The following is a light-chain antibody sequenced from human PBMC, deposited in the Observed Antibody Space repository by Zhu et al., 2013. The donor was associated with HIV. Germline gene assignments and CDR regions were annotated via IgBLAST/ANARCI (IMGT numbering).Light chain of an antibody. V-gene: IGKV2-28*01. Sequence: DIVMTQSPLSLPVTPGEPASISCRSSQSLLHSNGYNYLDWYLQKPGQSPQLLMYLGSNRASGVPDRISGSGSGTDFTLRISRVEAEDVGVYCCMQRTHWPPYSFGQGTKLEIK. CDR3: MQRTHWPPYS. CDR2: LGS. J-gene: IGKJ2*03. CDR1: QSLLHSNGYNY.